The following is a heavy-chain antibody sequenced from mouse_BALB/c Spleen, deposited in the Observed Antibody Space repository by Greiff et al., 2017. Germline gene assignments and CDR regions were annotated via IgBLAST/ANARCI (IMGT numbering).Heavy chain of an antibody. Sequence: QVQLKQSGAELAKPGASVKMSCKASGYTFTSYWMHWVKQRPGQGLEWIGYINPSTGYTEYNQKFKDKATLTADKSSSTAYMQLSSLTSEDSAVYYCAGYDDGSFAYWGQGTLVTVSA. CDR2: INPSTGYT. V-gene: IGHV1-7*01. CDR3: AGYDDGSFAY. D-gene: IGHD2-14*01. J-gene: IGHJ3*01. CDR1: GYTFTSYW.